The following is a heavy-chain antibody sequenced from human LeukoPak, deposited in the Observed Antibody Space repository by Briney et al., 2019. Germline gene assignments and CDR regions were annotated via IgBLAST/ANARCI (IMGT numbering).Heavy chain of an antibody. Sequence: PGGSLRLSCAASGFSFSSSGMHWVCQVPGKGLEWVAVIWYDGRNEYYADSVKGRFTISRDNSKNTLYLQMNSLRVEDTAVYHCAKGRTNNYGEPYTFDIWAKGQWSPSLQ. CDR2: IWYDGRNE. J-gene: IGHJ3*02. D-gene: IGHD4/OR15-4a*01. CDR1: GFSFSSSG. CDR3: AKGRTNNYGEPYTFDI. V-gene: IGHV3-33*03.